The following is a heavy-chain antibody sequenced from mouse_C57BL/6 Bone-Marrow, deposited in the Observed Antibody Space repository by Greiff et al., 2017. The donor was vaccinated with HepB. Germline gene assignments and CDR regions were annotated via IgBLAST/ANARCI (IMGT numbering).Heavy chain of an antibody. CDR2: ISDGGSYT. J-gene: IGHJ3*01. CDR1: GFTFSSYA. Sequence: EVQLVESGGGLVKPGGSLKLSCAASGFTFSSYAMSWVRQTPEKGLEWVATISDGGSYTYYPDNVKGRYTISRDNAKNTLYLQISQLKSEDTAVYYCAGEHSISSWFAYWGQGSLVTVSA. D-gene: IGHD2-10*02. V-gene: IGHV5-4*01. CDR3: AGEHSISSWFAY.